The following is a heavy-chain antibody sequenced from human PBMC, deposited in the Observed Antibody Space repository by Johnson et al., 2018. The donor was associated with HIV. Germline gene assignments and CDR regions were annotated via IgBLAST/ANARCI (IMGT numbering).Heavy chain of an antibody. D-gene: IGHD1-14*01. V-gene: IGHV3-11*04. CDR1: RFTFSDYY. CDR2: ISSSGSTI. J-gene: IGHJ3*02. CDR3: ARPTKPGDAFDI. Sequence: QVQLVESGGGVVQPGRSLRLSCAASRFTFSDYYMSWIRQAPGKGLEWVSYISSSGSTIYYADSVKGRFTISRDNAKNSLYLQMNSLRAEDTAVYYCARPTKPGDAFDIWGQGTMVTVSS.